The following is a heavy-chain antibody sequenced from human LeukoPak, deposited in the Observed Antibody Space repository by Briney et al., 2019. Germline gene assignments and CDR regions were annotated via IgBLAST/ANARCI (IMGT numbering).Heavy chain of an antibody. CDR1: GGSFSGYY. Sequence: SETLSLTRAVYGGSFSGYYWSWIRQPPGKGLEWIGEINHSGSTNYNPSLKSRVTISVDTSKNQFSLKLSSVTAADTAVYYCARGMDFQLPFDYWGQGTLVTVSS. J-gene: IGHJ4*02. V-gene: IGHV4-34*01. CDR3: ARGMDFQLPFDY. CDR2: INHSGST. D-gene: IGHD2-2*01.